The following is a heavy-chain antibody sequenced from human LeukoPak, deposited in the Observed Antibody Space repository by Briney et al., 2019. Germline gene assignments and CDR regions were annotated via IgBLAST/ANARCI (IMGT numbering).Heavy chain of an antibody. J-gene: IGHJ4*02. Sequence: GRSLRLSCAASGFTFGDYVMHWVRQAPGKGLEWVPGISWNSGSIGYADSVKGRFTISRDNAKNSLYLQMNSLRAEDTALYYCAKAKGYSGNGDFDYWGQGTLVTVSS. CDR1: GFTFGDYV. CDR3: AKAKGYSGNGDFDY. CDR2: ISWNSGSI. D-gene: IGHD1-26*01. V-gene: IGHV3-9*01.